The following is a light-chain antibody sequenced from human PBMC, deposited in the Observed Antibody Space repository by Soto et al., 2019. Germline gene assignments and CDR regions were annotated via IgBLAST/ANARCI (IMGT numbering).Light chain of an antibody. CDR1: QSVSSY. CDR2: GAS. CDR3: QQYNNWPIT. J-gene: IGKJ5*01. V-gene: IGKV3-15*01. Sequence: EIVLTQSPATLSFSPGERATLSCRASQSVSSYLAWYQQKPGQAPRLLIYGASTRATGFPARFSGSGSGTEFTLTISSLQSEDFAVYYCQQYNNWPITFGQGTLLE.